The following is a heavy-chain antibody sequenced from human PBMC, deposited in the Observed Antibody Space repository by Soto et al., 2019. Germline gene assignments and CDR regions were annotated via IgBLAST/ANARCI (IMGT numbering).Heavy chain of an antibody. Sequence: GGSLRLSCAASGFTFSDYYMSWIRQAPGKGLEWVSYISSSGSTIYYADSVKGRFTISRDNAKNSLYLQMNSLRAEDTAVYYCARTITGYSSSWYGWFDPWGQGTLVTVSS. CDR3: ARTITGYSSSWYGWFDP. CDR2: ISSSGSTI. J-gene: IGHJ5*02. CDR1: GFTFSDYY. D-gene: IGHD6-13*01. V-gene: IGHV3-11*01.